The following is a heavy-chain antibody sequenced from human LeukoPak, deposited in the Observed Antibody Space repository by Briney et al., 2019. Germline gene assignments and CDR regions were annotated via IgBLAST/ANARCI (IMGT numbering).Heavy chain of an antibody. CDR3: ARGYSYGYVYYYMDV. CDR1: GYTFTGYY. Sequence: GASVKVSCKASGYTFTGYYMHWVRQAPGQGLEWMGWINPNSGGTNYAQKFQGRVTMTRDTSISTAYMELSRLRSDDTAVYYCARGYSYGYVYYYMDVRGKGTTVTVSS. CDR2: INPNSGGT. J-gene: IGHJ6*03. V-gene: IGHV1-2*02. D-gene: IGHD5-18*01.